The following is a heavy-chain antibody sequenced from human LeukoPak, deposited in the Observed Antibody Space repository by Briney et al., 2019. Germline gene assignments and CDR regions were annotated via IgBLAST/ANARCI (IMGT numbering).Heavy chain of an antibody. J-gene: IGHJ4*02. Sequence: PGGSLRLSCAASGFTFSTYGMHWVRQAPGKGLQWVAVISYDGSHKYCADSVQGRFTISRDNSKNTLYLRLNSLRSDDTAVYYCAKDREIKGIQQWSVDYWGQGTLVTVSS. D-gene: IGHD5-18*01. CDR1: GFTFSTYG. CDR2: ISYDGSHK. CDR3: AKDREIKGIQQWSVDY. V-gene: IGHV3-30*18.